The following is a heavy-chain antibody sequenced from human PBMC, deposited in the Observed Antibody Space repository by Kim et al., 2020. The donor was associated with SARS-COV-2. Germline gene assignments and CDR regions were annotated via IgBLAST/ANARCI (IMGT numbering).Heavy chain of an antibody. D-gene: IGHD1-26*01. Sequence: GLEGMGWISATNDYTNYAQKLQGRGTMTTDTPTTTAYMELRSLRSDDTAVYYCARDPLQELASTYGMDVWGQGTTVTVSS. CDR2: ISATNDYT. CDR3: ARDPLQELASTYGMDV. V-gene: IGHV1-18*01. J-gene: IGHJ6*02.